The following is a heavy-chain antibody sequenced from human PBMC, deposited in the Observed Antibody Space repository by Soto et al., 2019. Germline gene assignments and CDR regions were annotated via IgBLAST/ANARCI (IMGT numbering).Heavy chain of an antibody. CDR2: IYYSGST. D-gene: IGHD3-9*01. V-gene: IGHV4-61*05. J-gene: IGHJ4*02. Sequence: PSETLSLTCTVSGGSISSSSYYWGWIRQPPGKGLEWIGYIYYSGSTNYNPSLKSRVTISVDTSKSQFSLKLSSVTAADTAVYYCARVSYDILTGYYNPYYFDYWGQGTLVTVSS. CDR3: ARVSYDILTGYYNPYYFDY. CDR1: GGSISSSSYY.